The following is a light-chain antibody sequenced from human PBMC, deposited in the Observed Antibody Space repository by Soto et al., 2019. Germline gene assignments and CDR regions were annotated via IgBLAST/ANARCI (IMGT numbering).Light chain of an antibody. CDR1: SSNIGNNY. V-gene: IGLV1-51*02. CDR2: ENN. Sequence: QSVLTQPPSVSAAPGQKVTISCSGSSSNIGNNYVSWYQQLPGTAPKLLIYENNKRPSGIPDRFSGSKSGTSATLGITGLKTGDEADYYCGTWDSSLSARVFGNGTKVTAL. J-gene: IGLJ1*01. CDR3: GTWDSSLSARV.